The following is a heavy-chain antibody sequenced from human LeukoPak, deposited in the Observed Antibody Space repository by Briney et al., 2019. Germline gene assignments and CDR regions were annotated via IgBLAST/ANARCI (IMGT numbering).Heavy chain of an antibody. CDR1: GYTFTGYY. CDR3: AISCSGGSCYSEGNYYMDV. J-gene: IGHJ6*03. V-gene: IGHV1-2*02. D-gene: IGHD2-15*01. Sequence: ASVKVSCKASGYTFTGYYMHWVRQAPGQALEWMGWINPNSGGTNYAQKFQGRVTMTRDTSISTAYMELSRLRSDDTAVYYCAISCSGGSCYSEGNYYMDVWGKGTTVTVSS. CDR2: INPNSGGT.